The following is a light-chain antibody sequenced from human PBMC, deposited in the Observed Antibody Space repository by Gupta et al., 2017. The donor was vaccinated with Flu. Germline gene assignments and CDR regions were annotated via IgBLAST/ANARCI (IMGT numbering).Light chain of an antibody. J-gene: IGLJ1*01. V-gene: IGLV1-47*01. CDR2: RDN. CDR3: AAWDGSLTYV. Sequence: GGTSHIGSNYVCWYQHLPVTAPKLLIYRDNQRPSGVPARFSASKAGTAASLAISVLRSEDEGDYYCAAWDGSLTYVFGGGTKVTVL. CDR1: TSHIGSNY.